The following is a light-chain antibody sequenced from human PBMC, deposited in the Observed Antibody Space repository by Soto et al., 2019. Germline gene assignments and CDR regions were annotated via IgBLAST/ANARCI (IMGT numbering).Light chain of an antibody. Sequence: EIVMTQSPATLYVSPGERATLSCRASESVGRNLAWYQQKAGQPPSLLIYGASTRASVFPARVSGSGSGTELNITISSLQYAALAVYYCQQYQNSAHPFGHGT. CDR2: GAS. V-gene: IGKV3-15*01. J-gene: IGKJ3*01. CDR3: QQYQNSAHP. CDR1: ESVGRN.